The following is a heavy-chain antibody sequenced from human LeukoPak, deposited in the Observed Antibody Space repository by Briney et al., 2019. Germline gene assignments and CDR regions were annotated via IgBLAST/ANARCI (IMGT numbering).Heavy chain of an antibody. CDR2: IYHSGST. J-gene: IGHJ4*02. CDR3: ARIPIRWLVLKPVLDY. Sequence: PSETLSLTCTVSGGSISSGDYYWRWIRQPPGKGLEWIGYIYHSGSTYYSPSLKSRVTVSLDTSKNQFSLKLSSVTAADTAVYYCARIPIRWLVLKPVLDYWGQGTLVTVSS. V-gene: IGHV4-30-4*01. CDR1: GGSISSGDYY. D-gene: IGHD4/OR15-4a*01.